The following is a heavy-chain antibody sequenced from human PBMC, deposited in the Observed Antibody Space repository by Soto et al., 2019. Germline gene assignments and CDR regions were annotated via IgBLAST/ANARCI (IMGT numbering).Heavy chain of an antibody. CDR2: ITGSGRRT. D-gene: IGHD3-3*01. J-gene: IGHJ6*02. V-gene: IGHV3-23*01. CDR3: AKGSGRGYYSSYYGMDV. Sequence: EVQLLESGGGLVQPRGSLRLSCAASGFTFSNYAMSWVRQAPGKGLEWVSGITGSGRRTFYADSVKGRFTISRDNSKNTLYLQMNSLRAEDTAVYYWAKGSGRGYYSSYYGMDVWGQGATVTVSS. CDR1: GFTFSNYA.